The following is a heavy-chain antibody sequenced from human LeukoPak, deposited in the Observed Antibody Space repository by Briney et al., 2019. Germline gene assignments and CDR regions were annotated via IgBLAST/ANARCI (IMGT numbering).Heavy chain of an antibody. V-gene: IGHV4-39*01. CDR1: GGSISSTSYY. CDR3: ARQPGYSYGPLGRGYGMDV. D-gene: IGHD5-18*01. CDR2: IYYSGST. J-gene: IGHJ6*02. Sequence: SETLSLTCSVSGGSISSTSYYWGWIRQPPGKGLEWIGSIYYSGSTYYNPSLKSRVTISVDTSKNQFSLKLSSVTAADTAVYYCARQPGYSYGPLGRGYGMDVWGQGTTVTVSS.